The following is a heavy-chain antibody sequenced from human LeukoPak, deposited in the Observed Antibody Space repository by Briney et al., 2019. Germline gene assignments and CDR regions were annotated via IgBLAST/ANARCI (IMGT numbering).Heavy chain of an antibody. V-gene: IGHV4-4*07. Sequence: PSETLSVTCTVAGGSISSYYWSWIRQPAGKGLEWIGRLSTSGNTNYHPSLKSRVTMSVDTSKNQFSLKLSSVTAADTAIYYCARVPRWESNHYSTDVWGKGTTVTVSS. CDR2: LSTSGNT. CDR3: ARVPRWESNHYSTDV. CDR1: GGSISSYY. J-gene: IGHJ6*03. D-gene: IGHD1-26*01.